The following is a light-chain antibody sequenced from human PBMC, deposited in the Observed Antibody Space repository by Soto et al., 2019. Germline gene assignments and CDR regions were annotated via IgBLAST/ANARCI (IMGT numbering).Light chain of an antibody. J-gene: IGKJ3*01. CDR2: DVS. CDR1: HSVSSY. Sequence: QFLVTLSLCREERATXSCRASHSVSSYLAWYQQKPVQAPMLLIYDVSNMPTCIPTRFSCSRPGADFNLTISSIGPEDFAVCYCQQRSNCRRFTYTPGTKVDIK. V-gene: IGKV3-11*01. CDR3: QQRSNCRRFT.